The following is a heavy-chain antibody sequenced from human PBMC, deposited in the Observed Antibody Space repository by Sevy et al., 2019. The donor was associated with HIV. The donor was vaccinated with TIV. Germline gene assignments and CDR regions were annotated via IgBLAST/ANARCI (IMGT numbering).Heavy chain of an antibody. CDR3: AKVNTSGWSSDDAFDI. V-gene: IGHV3-23*01. Sequence: GGSLRLSCVVSGFSLSTYAMSWVRQAPGKGLEWVSSMSSSGGRRYYVDSVKGRFTISRDISKNTLYLQMNTLRDDDTAIYYCAKVNTSGWSSDDAFDIWGQGTMVTVSS. D-gene: IGHD6-19*01. J-gene: IGHJ3*02. CDR2: MSSSGGRR. CDR1: GFSLSTYA.